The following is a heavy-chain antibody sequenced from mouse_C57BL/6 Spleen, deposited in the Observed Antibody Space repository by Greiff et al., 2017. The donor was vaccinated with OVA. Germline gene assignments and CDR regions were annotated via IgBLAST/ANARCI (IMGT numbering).Heavy chain of an antibody. Sequence: EVQRVESGPELVKPGASVKMSCKASGYTFTDYNMHWVKQSHGKSLEWIGYINPNNGGTSYNQKFKGKATLTVNKSSSTAYMELRSLTSEDSAVYYCAREGYYYFDYWGQGTTLTVSS. CDR1: GYTFTDYN. V-gene: IGHV1-22*01. D-gene: IGHD2-3*01. CDR3: AREGYYYFDY. CDR2: INPNNGGT. J-gene: IGHJ2*01.